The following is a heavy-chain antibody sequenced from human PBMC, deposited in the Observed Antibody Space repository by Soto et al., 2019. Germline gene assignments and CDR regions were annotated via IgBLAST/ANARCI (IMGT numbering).Heavy chain of an antibody. CDR2: IYWNDDK. V-gene: IGHV2-5*01. CDR3: AHSPYTDPYYNWFDP. CDR1: VFSLSTSGVG. J-gene: IGHJ5*02. Sequence: QITLKESGPTLVKPTQPLTLTCTFSVFSLSTSGVGVGWIRQPPAKALECLALIYWNDDKRYSPSLKTRLTITKDTSKNQVVLTMTNLDPVDTSTYYCAHSPYTDPYYNWFDPWGQGTLVTVSS. D-gene: IGHD3-16*01.